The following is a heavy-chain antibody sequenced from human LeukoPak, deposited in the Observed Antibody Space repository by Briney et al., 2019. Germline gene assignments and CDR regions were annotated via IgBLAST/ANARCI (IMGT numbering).Heavy chain of an antibody. CDR3: AFRSWYDPLYFDY. V-gene: IGHV3-23*01. CDR1: GFTFSSYA. Sequence: PGGSLRLSCAASGFTFSSYAMSWVRQAPGRGLEWVSAISGSGGSIYYADSVKGRFTISRDNSKNTLYLQMNSLRAEDTAVYYCAFRSWYDPLYFDYWGQGTLVTVSS. D-gene: IGHD6-13*01. CDR2: ISGSGGSI. J-gene: IGHJ4*02.